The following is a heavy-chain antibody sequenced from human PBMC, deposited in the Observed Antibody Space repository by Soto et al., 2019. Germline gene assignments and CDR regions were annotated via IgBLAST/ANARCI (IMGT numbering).Heavy chain of an antibody. CDR1: GGSISSYY. J-gene: IGHJ5*02. CDR2: IYTSGST. Sequence: PSETLSLTCTVSGGSISSYYWSWIRQPAGKGLEWIGRIYTSGSTNYNPSLKSRVTKSVDTSKNQFSLKLSSVTAADTAVYYCARTPRTYQPMGGWFDPWGQGTLVTVSS. V-gene: IGHV4-4*07. D-gene: IGHD2-2*01. CDR3: ARTPRTYQPMGGWFDP.